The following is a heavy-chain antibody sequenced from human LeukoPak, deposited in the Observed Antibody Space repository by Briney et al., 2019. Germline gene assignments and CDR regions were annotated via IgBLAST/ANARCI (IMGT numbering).Heavy chain of an antibody. J-gene: IGHJ3*02. CDR3: AREVYDSSGNGFDI. CDR2: INHSGST. V-gene: IGHV4-34*01. Sequence: PSETLSLTCAVYGGSFSGYYWSWLRQPPGKGLEWIGEINHSGSTNYNPSLKSRVTISVDKSKNQFSLKLSSVTAADTAVYYCAREVYDSSGNGFDIWGQGTMVTVSS. D-gene: IGHD3-22*01. CDR1: GGSFSGYY.